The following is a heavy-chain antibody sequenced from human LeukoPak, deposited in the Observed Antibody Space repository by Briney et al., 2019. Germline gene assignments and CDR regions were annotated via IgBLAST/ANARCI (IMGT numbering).Heavy chain of an antibody. V-gene: IGHV3-23*01. Sequence: GGSLRLSCAASGFAFNNDAMTWVRQPPGKGLEWVSTIVGDSTIEYYADSVKGRFTISSDNSKTMLFLHMNSLRAEDTAICYCARQPYFYYYLDVWGKGTTVTVTS. J-gene: IGHJ6*03. CDR1: GFAFNNDA. CDR2: IVGDSTIE. CDR3: ARQPYFYYYLDV. D-gene: IGHD5-18*01.